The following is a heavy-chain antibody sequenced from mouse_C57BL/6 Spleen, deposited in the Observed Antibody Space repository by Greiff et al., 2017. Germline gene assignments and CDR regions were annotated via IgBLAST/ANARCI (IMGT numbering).Heavy chain of an antibody. Sequence: EVQLQQSGPELVKPGASVKMSCKASGYTFTDYNMHWVKQSHGKSLEWIGYINPNNGGTSYNQKFKGKATLTVNKSSSTAYMELRSLTSEDSAVYYCARGLTGREGYYFDYWGQGTTLTVSS. CDR3: ARGLTGREGYYFDY. V-gene: IGHV1-22*01. J-gene: IGHJ2*01. D-gene: IGHD4-1*01. CDR1: GYTFTDYN. CDR2: INPNNGGT.